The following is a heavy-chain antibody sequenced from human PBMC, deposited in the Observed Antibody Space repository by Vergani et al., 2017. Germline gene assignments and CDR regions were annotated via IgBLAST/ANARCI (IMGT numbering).Heavy chain of an antibody. Sequence: QVQLQESGPGLVKPSQTLSLTCTVSGGSISSGSYYWSWIRQPAGKGLEWIGRIYTSGSTNYNPSLKSRVTISVDTSKNQFSLKLSSVTAAETAVYYCARDSGCSSTSCYPVWGQGTTVTVSS. CDR1: GGSISSGSYY. D-gene: IGHD2-2*01. CDR3: ARDSGCSSTSCYPV. CDR2: IYTSGST. J-gene: IGHJ6*02. V-gene: IGHV4-61*02.